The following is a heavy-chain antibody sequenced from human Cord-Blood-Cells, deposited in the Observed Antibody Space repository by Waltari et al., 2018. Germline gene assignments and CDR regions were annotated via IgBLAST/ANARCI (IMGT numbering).Heavy chain of an antibody. CDR2: ISYDGSNK. J-gene: IGHJ1*01. Sequence: QVQLVESGGGVVQPGRSLRLSCAASGFTFSSYGMHWVRQAPGKGVEWVAVISYDGSNKYYADSGKGLFTISRDNSKNTLYLQMNSLRAEDTAVYYCAKPLYSSSSRAYFQHWGQGTLVTVSS. D-gene: IGHD6-6*01. CDR1: GFTFSSYG. V-gene: IGHV3-30*18. CDR3: AKPLYSSSSRAYFQH.